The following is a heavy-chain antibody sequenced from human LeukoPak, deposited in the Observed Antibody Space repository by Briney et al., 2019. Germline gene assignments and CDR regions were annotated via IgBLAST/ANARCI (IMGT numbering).Heavy chain of an antibody. CDR1: GGSISSSSYY. Sequence: PSETLSLTCTVSGGSISSSSYYWGWIRQPPGKGLEWIGSIYYSGSTYYNPSLKSRVTISVDTSKNQFSLKLSSVTAADTAVYYCARAHDYGDYVDAFDIWGQGTMVTVSS. CDR3: ARAHDYGDYVDAFDI. CDR2: IYYSGST. J-gene: IGHJ3*02. V-gene: IGHV4-39*07. D-gene: IGHD4-17*01.